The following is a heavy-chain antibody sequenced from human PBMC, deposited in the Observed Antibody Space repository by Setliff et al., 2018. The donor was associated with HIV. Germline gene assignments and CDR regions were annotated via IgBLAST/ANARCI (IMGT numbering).Heavy chain of an antibody. Sequence: ASVKVSCKTSGYTFPDYYLHWVRQAPGQGLEWMGRISPNSGGTNYAQKFQGRVTTTRDTSINTVYMELSSLRSDDTAVYYCARDHPYFCSSTSCSFLDYWGQGTLVTVSS. CDR1: GYTFPDYY. D-gene: IGHD2-2*01. CDR3: ARDHPYFCSSTSCSFLDY. V-gene: IGHV1-2*06. J-gene: IGHJ4*02. CDR2: ISPNSGGT.